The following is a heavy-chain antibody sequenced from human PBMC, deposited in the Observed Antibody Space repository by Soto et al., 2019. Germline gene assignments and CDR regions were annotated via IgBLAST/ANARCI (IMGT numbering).Heavy chain of an antibody. D-gene: IGHD3-16*01. CDR2: ISYDGGNI. Sequence: GGSLRLSCEASGFAFRSYAMHWVRQAPGKGLEWVGVISYDGGNIYYADSVKGRFTISRDNSKNTLYVQVNSLRPEDTAVYYCAKGILSATIGPYAMDVWGQGTTVTVSS. V-gene: IGHV3-30*18. CDR3: AKGILSATIGPYAMDV. J-gene: IGHJ6*02. CDR1: GFAFRSYA.